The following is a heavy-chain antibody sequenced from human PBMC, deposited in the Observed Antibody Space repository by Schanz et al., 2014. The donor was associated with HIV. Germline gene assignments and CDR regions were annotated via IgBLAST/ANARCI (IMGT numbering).Heavy chain of an antibody. D-gene: IGHD4-4*01. CDR3: ARGGLQWHPEWFVL. Sequence: VQLVESGGGLVKPGGSLRLSCAASGFTFSSYTMHWVRQAAGKVLEWFSYISSSSSTIYYADSVKGRFTISRDNAKNSLYLQMNSLRVEDTAVYYCARGGLQWHPEWFVLWGQGTLVSVSS. CDR1: GFTFSSYT. J-gene: IGHJ5*02. V-gene: IGHV3-48*01. CDR2: ISSSSSTI.